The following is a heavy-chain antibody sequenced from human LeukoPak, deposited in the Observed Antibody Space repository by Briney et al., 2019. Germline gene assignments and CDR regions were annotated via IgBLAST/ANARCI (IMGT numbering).Heavy chain of an antibody. CDR1: GGSISSYY. Sequence: SETLSLTCTVSGGSISSYYWSWIRQPPGKGLEWIGYIYYSGSTNHNPSLKSRVTISVDTSKNQFSLKLSSVTAADTAVYYCAREKGLFDIWGQGTMVTVSS. V-gene: IGHV4-59*01. CDR2: IYYSGST. J-gene: IGHJ3*02. CDR3: AREKGLFDI.